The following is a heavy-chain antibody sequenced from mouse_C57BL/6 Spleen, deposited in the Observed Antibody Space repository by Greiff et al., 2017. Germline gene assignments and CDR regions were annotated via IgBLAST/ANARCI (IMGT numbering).Heavy chain of an antibody. V-gene: IGHV1-81*01. Sequence: VKVVESGAELARPGASVKLSCKASGYTFTSYGISWVKQRTGQGLEWIGEIYPRSGNTYYNEKFKGKATLTADKSSSTAYMELRSLTSEDSAVYFCARWEDYGFAYWGQGTLVTVSA. D-gene: IGHD1-1*01. CDR2: IYPRSGNT. J-gene: IGHJ3*01. CDR3: ARWEDYGFAY. CDR1: GYTFTSYG.